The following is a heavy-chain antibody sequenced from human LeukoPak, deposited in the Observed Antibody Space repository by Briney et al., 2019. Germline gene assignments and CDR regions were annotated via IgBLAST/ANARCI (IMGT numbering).Heavy chain of an antibody. D-gene: IGHD2-8*01. V-gene: IGHV4-39*01. Sequence: SETLSLTCTVSGASISISAYYWGWIRQPPGKGLEWIATINYSGSTYYNPSLKSRVTISVDTSNNQFSLKLSSVTAADTAVYYCATTHGVWIFDYWGQGTLVAVSP. J-gene: IGHJ4*02. CDR1: GASISISAYY. CDR2: INYSGST. CDR3: ATTHGVWIFDY.